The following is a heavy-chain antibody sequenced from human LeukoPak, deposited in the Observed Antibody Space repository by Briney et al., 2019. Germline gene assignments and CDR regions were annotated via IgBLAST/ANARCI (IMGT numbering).Heavy chain of an antibody. J-gene: IGHJ4*02. Sequence: GGSLRLSCAASGFTFSAYGMHWVRQAPGKGLEWVSTISSSSNYIYYADSVKGRFTISRDNAKNSLYLQMNSLRAEDTAVYYCASGGYCSSTNCYIDNWGQGTLVTVSS. CDR3: ASGGYCSSTNCYIDN. CDR2: ISSSSNYI. D-gene: IGHD2-2*02. CDR1: GFTFSAYG. V-gene: IGHV3-21*06.